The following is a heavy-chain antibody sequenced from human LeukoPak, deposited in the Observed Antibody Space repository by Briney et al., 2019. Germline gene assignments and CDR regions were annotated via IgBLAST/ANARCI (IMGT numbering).Heavy chain of an antibody. D-gene: IGHD4-23*01. V-gene: IGHV3-30*04. Sequence: PGGSLRLSCVASGFTFNNYAMHWVRQAPGKGLEWVAVISYDGSYKYYADSVKGRFTISRDNSKNTLSLQVNSLRAEDTAMYYCTRSLTGSVETPTFDYWGQGTLVTVFS. CDR3: TRSLTGSVETPTFDY. CDR1: GFTFNNYA. J-gene: IGHJ4*02. CDR2: ISYDGSYK.